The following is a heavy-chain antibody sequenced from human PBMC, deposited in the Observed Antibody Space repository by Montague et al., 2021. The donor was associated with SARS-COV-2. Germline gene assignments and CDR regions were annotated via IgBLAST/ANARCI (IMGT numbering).Heavy chain of an antibody. J-gene: IGHJ6*02. D-gene: IGHD2-2*01. CDR3: AGFSYRLLFSASYYGMDV. CDR1: GGSISSSSCY. V-gene: IGHV4-39*07. Sequence: SETLSLTCTVYGGSISSSSCYWCWIRQPPGKGLEWIVSIYYSGSTYYNPSLKSRVTISVDTSKNQFSLKLSSVTDADTAVYYCAGFSYRLLFSASYYGMDVWGQGTTVTVSS. CDR2: IYYSGST.